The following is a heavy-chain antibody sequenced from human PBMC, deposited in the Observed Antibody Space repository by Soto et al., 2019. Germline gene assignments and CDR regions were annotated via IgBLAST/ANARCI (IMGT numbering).Heavy chain of an antibody. D-gene: IGHD2-21*02. V-gene: IGHV3-30*18. CDR2: ISYDGGNK. Sequence: PWGSLRLSCAASGFTFSSYGMHWVRQAPGKGLEWVAVISYDGGNKYYADSVKGRFTISRDNSKNTLYLQMNSLRAEDTAVYYCAKERYCGGDCYTGMKDYWGQGTLVTVSS. CDR3: AKERYCGGDCYTGMKDY. J-gene: IGHJ4*02. CDR1: GFTFSSYG.